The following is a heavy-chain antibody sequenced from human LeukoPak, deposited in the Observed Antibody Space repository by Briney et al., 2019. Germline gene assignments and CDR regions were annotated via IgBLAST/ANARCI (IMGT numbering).Heavy chain of an antibody. J-gene: IGHJ3*02. D-gene: IGHD6-19*01. V-gene: IGHV1-69*13. CDR3: ARPIGFRLDWVVSAFDI. CDR2: IIPIFGTA. CDR1: GGTFSSYA. Sequence: SSVKVSCKASGGTFSSYAISWVRQDPGQGLEWMGGIIPIFGTANSAQKFQGRVTITAAESTSTAYMELSSLRSEDTAVYYYARPIGFRLDWVVSAFDIWGEGTMVTVSS.